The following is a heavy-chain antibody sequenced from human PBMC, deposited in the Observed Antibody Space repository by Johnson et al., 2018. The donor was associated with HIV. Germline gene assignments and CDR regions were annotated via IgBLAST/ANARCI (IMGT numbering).Heavy chain of an antibody. V-gene: IGHV3-30-3*01. Sequence: QVQLVESGGGVVQPGRSLRLSCAASGFTFSSYAMHWVRQAPGKGLEWVAVISYDGSNKYYADSVKGRFTISRDNSKNTLYRQMNSLRAEDTAVYYCAKGGGTSGAAVLVACDIWGQGTMVTVSS. CDR1: GFTFSSYA. CDR2: ISYDGSNK. D-gene: IGHD2-2*01. J-gene: IGHJ3*02. CDR3: AKGGGTSGAAVLVACDI.